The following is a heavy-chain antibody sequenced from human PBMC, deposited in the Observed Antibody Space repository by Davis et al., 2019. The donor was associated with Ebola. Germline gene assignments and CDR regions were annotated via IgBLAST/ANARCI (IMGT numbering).Heavy chain of an antibody. J-gene: IGHJ4*02. CDR2: IGGGGTRT. CDR3: AKALSNRWFFDY. Sequence: GESLKISCAASGFTFSDYAMNWVRQAPGKGLEWVSSIGGGGTRTYYADSVKGRFTISRDNSKNTLSLQMNSLRAEDTAVYYCAKALSNRWFFDYWGQGTLVTVSS. V-gene: IGHV3-23*01. D-gene: IGHD6-13*01. CDR1: GFTFSDYA.